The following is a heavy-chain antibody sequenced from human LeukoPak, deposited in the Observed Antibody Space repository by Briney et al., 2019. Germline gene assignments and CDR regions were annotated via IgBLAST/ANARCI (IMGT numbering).Heavy chain of an antibody. D-gene: IGHD6-13*01. CDR2: ISYDGSNK. CDR3: ARSPWSSWFSNYGMDV. Sequence: GRSLRLSCAASGFTFSSYAMHWVRQAPGKGLEWVVVISYDGSNKYYADSVKGRFTISRDSSKNTLYLQMNSLRAEDTAVYYCARSPWSSWFSNYGMDVWGQGTTVTVSS. V-gene: IGHV3-30-3*01. CDR1: GFTFSSYA. J-gene: IGHJ6*02.